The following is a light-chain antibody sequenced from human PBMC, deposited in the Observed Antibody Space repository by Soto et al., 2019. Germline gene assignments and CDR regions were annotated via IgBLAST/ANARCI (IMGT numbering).Light chain of an antibody. Sequence: DIQMPQSPSTLSASVGDRVTITCRASQSISSWLAWYQQKPGKAPNLLIFKASSLESGVPSRFSGSGSGTEFTLTISSLQPDDFATYSCQQFNNYPWTFGHGTRVEI. CDR2: KAS. V-gene: IGKV1-5*03. J-gene: IGKJ1*01. CDR1: QSISSW. CDR3: QQFNNYPWT.